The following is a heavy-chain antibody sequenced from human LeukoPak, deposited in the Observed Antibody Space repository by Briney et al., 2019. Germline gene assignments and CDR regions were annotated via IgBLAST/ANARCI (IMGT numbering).Heavy chain of an antibody. V-gene: IGHV4-4*02. CDR3: ATAPILRGEAGEQYKYGMDV. D-gene: IGHD1-1*01. Sequence: SETLSLTCAVSVGSISSGNWWSWVRQSPGKGLERIGEVYHNVTPNYNPSLKSRVTISAATFKNHFSLKLTSVTAADTAVYYCATAPILRGEAGEQYKYGMDVWGQGTTVIVSS. CDR2: VYHNVTP. J-gene: IGHJ6*02. CDR1: VGSISSGNW.